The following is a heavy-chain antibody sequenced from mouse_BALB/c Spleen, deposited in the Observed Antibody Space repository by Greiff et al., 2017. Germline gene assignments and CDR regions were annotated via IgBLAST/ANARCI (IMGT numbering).Heavy chain of an antibody. CDR2: ISSGGSYT. Sequence: DVMLVESGGGLVKPGGSLKLSCAASGFTFSSYTMSWVRQTPEKRLEWVATISSGGSYTYYPDSVKGRFTISRDNAKNTLYLQMSSLKSEDTAMYYCTREDYYGSSYVDYWGQGTTLTVSS. CDR1: GFTFSSYT. V-gene: IGHV5-6-4*01. D-gene: IGHD1-1*01. CDR3: TREDYYGSSYVDY. J-gene: IGHJ2*01.